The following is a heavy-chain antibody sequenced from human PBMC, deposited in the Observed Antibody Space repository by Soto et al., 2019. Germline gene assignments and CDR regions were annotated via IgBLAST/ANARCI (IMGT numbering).Heavy chain of an antibody. CDR3: ARGPLIAARRGGGMDV. D-gene: IGHD6-6*01. V-gene: IGHV4-59*01. CDR1: GGSISSYY. CDR2: IYYSGST. J-gene: IGHJ6*02. Sequence: SETLSLTCTVSGGSISSYYWSWIRQPPGKGLEWIGYIYYSGSTNYNPSLESRVTISVDTSKNQFSLKLSSVTAADTDVYYCARGPLIAARRGGGMDVWGQGTTVTVSS.